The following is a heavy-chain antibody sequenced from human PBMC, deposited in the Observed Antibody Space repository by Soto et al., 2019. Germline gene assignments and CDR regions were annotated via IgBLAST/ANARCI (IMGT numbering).Heavy chain of an antibody. CDR2: ISPYTGNT. Sequence: QVQLVQSGDEVKKPGASVKVSCKASGYIFVNYGIAWVRQAPGQGLEWMGWISPYTGNTHSATKVQGRLTMTTDTSTSTAYMDQGNLTSDDTAVYYCVMVDNYVTPTPQDVWGQGTTVTVSS. J-gene: IGHJ6*02. CDR1: GYIFVNYG. CDR3: VMVDNYVTPTPQDV. D-gene: IGHD3-16*01. V-gene: IGHV1-18*01.